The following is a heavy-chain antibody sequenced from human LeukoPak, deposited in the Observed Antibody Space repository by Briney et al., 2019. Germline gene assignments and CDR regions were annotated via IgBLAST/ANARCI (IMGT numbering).Heavy chain of an antibody. CDR3: ARAYDGSGYYYDGFDP. CDR2: INPNSGGT. J-gene: IGHJ5*02. Sequence: ASVKVSCKASGYTFTGYYMHWVRQAPGQGLEWMGRINPNSGGTNYAQKFQGRVTMTRDTSISTAYMELSRLRSDDTAVYYCARAYDGSGYYYDGFDPWGQGTLVTVSS. V-gene: IGHV1-2*06. CDR1: GYTFTGYY. D-gene: IGHD3-22*01.